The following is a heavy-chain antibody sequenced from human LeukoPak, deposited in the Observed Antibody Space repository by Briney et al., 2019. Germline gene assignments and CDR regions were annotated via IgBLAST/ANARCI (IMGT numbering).Heavy chain of an antibody. CDR2: ISAYNGNT. CDR1: GYTFTSYG. CDR3: AKVEQWLPSFDL. V-gene: IGHV1-18*01. D-gene: IGHD6-19*01. J-gene: IGHJ2*01. Sequence: ASVKVSCKASGYTFTSYGICWVRHAPGQGLEWRGWISAYNGNTNYAQKLQGRVTMTTNPSSSTAYMELRNLRSDDTAVYCSAKVEQWLPSFDLWGRGTLVTVSS.